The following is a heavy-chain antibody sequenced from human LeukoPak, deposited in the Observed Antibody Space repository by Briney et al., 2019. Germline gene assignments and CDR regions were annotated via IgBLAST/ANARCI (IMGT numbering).Heavy chain of an antibody. D-gene: IGHD6-13*01. V-gene: IGHV3-72*01. CDR1: GFTFNDHY. J-gene: IGHJ5*02. CDR3: AREYGSSHSFDP. Sequence: QTGGSLRLSCATSGFTFNDHYLGWVRQAPGKGLEWVGRTKNRANSYTTEYAASVKGRFTISRDDSKNSLRLQMNSLKTEDTAIYYCAREYGSSHSFDPWGQGTLVTVSS. CDR2: TKNRANSYTT.